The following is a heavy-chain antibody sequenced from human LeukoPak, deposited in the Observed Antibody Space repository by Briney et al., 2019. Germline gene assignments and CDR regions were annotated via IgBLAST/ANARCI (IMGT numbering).Heavy chain of an antibody. CDR1: GFTFDDYA. J-gene: IGHJ4*02. CDR3: AKDMGADCGGDCSQDY. CDR2: ISWNRGRK. V-gene: IGHV3-9*01. Sequence: GGSLRLSCAASGFTFDDYAMHWVRQAPGKGLEWVSGISWNRGRKGYADSVKGRFTISRDNAKNSLYLQMNSLRAEDTALYYCAKDMGADCGGDCSQDYWGQGTLVTVSS. D-gene: IGHD2-21*01.